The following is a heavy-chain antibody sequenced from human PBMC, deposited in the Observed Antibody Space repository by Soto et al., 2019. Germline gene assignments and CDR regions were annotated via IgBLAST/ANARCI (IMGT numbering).Heavy chain of an antibody. D-gene: IGHD6-13*01. CDR1: GFTFSSYG. J-gene: IGHJ4*02. Sequence: QVQLVESGGGVVQPGRSLRLSCAASGFTFSSYGMHWVRQAPGKGLEWVAVISYDGSNKYYADSVKGRFTISRDNSKNTLYLQMNSLRAEDTAVYYCAKGSSSWHYNLDYWGQGTLVTVSS. V-gene: IGHV3-30*18. CDR3: AKGSSSWHYNLDY. CDR2: ISYDGSNK.